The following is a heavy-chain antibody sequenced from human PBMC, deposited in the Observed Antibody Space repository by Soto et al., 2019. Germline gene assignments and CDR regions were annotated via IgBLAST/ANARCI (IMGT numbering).Heavy chain of an antibody. CDR2: ISSSGSTI. V-gene: IGHV3-48*03. J-gene: IGHJ5*02. Sequence: VQLVESGGGLVQPGGSLRLSCAASGFTFSSYEMNWVRQAPGMGLAWVAYISSSGSTIYYADSVKGRFTISRDNAKNPLQLQMNSPRAEDTAVDYCARATLSEYYYERSRKFDPWGQGTLVTVSS. CDR1: GFTFSSYE. D-gene: IGHD3-22*01. CDR3: ARATLSEYYYERSRKFDP.